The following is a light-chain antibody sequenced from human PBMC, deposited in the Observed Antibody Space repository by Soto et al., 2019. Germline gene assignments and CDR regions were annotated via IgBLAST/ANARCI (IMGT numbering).Light chain of an antibody. J-gene: IGLJ3*02. CDR3: SSYASSSTRV. CDR1: SSDVGSYNL. V-gene: IGLV2-23*01. Sequence: QSVLTQPASVPGSPGQSITISCTGTSSDVGSYNLVSWYQQHPGKAPKLMIYEDNKRPSGVSNRFSGSKSGNTASLTISGLQAEDEADYYCSSYASSSTRVFGGGTKVTVL. CDR2: EDN.